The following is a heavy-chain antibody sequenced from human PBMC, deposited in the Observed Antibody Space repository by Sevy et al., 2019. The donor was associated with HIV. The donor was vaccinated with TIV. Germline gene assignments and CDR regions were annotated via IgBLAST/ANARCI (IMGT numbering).Heavy chain of an antibody. CDR3: ARDVRLLWFGELSANWFDP. D-gene: IGHD3-10*01. CDR1: GFTFSSYW. J-gene: IGHJ5*02. V-gene: IGHV3-7*01. Sequence: GGSLRLSCAASGFTFSSYWMSWVRQAPGKGLEWVANIKQDGSEKYYVDSVKGRLTISRDNAKNSLYLQMNSLRAEDTDVYYCARDVRLLWFGELSANWFDPWGQGTLVTVSS. CDR2: IKQDGSEK.